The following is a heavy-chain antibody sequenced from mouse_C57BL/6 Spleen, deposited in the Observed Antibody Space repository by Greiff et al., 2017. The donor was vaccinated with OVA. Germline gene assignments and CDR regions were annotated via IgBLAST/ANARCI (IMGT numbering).Heavy chain of an antibody. CDR2: ISGGGGNT. Sequence: EVQLVESGGGLVKPGGSLKLSCAASGFTFSSYTMSWVRQTPEKRLEWVATISGGGGNTYYPDSVKGRFTISRDNAKNTLYLQRSSLRSEDTALYYCARADYGSSRYFDVWGTGTTVTVSS. CDR1: GFTFSSYT. V-gene: IGHV5-9*01. J-gene: IGHJ1*03. D-gene: IGHD1-1*01. CDR3: ARADYGSSRYFDV.